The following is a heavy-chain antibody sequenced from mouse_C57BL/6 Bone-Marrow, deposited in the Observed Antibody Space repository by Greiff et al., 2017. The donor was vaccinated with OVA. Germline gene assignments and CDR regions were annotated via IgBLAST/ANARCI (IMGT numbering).Heavy chain of an antibody. CDR3: ARAELSPGYFDV. Sequence: QVQLQQSGPELVKPGASVKISCTASGYSFTSYYIHWVKQRPGQGLEWIGWIYPGSGNTKYNEKFKGKATLTADTSSSTAYMQLSSLTSEDSAVYYCARAELSPGYFDVWGTGTTVTVSS. CDR2: IYPGSGNT. CDR1: GYSFTSYY. V-gene: IGHV1-66*01. J-gene: IGHJ1*03.